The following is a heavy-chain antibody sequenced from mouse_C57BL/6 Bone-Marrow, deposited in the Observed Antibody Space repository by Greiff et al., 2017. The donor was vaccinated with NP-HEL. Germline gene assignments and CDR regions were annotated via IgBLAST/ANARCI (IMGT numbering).Heavy chain of an antibody. D-gene: IGHD2-2*01. V-gene: IGHV3-8*01. CDR3: ARSPLWLRRNDYAMDY. J-gene: IGHJ4*01. CDR2: ISYSGST. Sequence: EVKLVESGPGLAKPSQTLSLTCSVTGYSITSDYWNWIRKFPGNKLEYMGYISYSGSTYYNPSLKSRISITRDTSKNQYYLQLTSVTTEDTATYYCARSPLWLRRNDYAMDYWGQGTSVTVSS. CDR1: GYSITSDY.